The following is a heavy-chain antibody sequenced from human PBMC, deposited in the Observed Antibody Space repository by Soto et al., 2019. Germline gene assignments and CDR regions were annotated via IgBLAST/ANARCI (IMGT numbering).Heavy chain of an antibody. CDR1: GNSNNIYY. V-gene: IGHV4-59*01. CDR3: ASCGGIVVVTDSYDH. D-gene: IGHD2-21*02. Sequence: PSETLSLTCSVSGNSNNIYYWSWIRQSPGKGLEWIGYIYYTGSTNYNPSLKSRVAISTDMSKKKVSLNLRSVTAADTAVYYCASCGGIVVVTDSYDHWGQGTLVTVSS. CDR2: IYYTGST. J-gene: IGHJ4*02.